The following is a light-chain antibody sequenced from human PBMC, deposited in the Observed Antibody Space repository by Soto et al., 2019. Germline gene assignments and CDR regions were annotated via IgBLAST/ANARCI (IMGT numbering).Light chain of an antibody. CDR2: EVS. J-gene: IGLJ3*02. CDR3: SSYTSSSTRV. Sequence: QSALTQPASVSGSPGQSITISCTGTSSDVGRYNYVSWYQQHPGKAPKLMIYEVSNRPSGVSNRFSGSKSGNTASLTISGLQAEDEADYYCSSYTSSSTRVFGGGTQLTV. V-gene: IGLV2-14*01. CDR1: SSDVGRYNY.